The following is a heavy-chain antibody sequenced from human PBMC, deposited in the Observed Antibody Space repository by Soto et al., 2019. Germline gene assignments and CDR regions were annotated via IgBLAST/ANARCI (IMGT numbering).Heavy chain of an antibody. CDR3: ARRPSYVSDWFDP. CDR2: IYYSGST. D-gene: IGHD3-16*01. CDR1: GGSISSYY. Sequence: SETLSLTCTVSGGSISSYYWSWIRQPPGKGLEWIGYIYYSGSTNYNPSLKSRVTISVDTSKNQFSLKLSSVTAADMAVYYCARRPSYVSDWFDPWGQGTLVTVSS. J-gene: IGHJ5*02. V-gene: IGHV4-59*08.